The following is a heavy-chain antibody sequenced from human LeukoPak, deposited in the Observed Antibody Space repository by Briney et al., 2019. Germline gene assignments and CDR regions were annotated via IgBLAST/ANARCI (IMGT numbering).Heavy chain of an antibody. CDR3: ARDLFRINDY. Sequence: GGSLRLSCAASGFTFSSNWMSWVRQAPGRGLEWLANIKEDGSETYYVDSVRGRFTISRDNAKNTLYLEMNSLRAEDTAVYYCARDLFRINDYWGQGTLVTVST. J-gene: IGHJ4*02. V-gene: IGHV3-7*05. CDR2: IKEDGSET. D-gene: IGHD2-21*01. CDR1: GFTFSSNW.